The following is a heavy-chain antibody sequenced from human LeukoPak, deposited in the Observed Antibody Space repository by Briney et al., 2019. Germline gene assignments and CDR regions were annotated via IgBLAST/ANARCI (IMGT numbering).Heavy chain of an antibody. CDR2: FYYSGST. CDR1: GGSISTYY. CDR3: ARHYTILKYAMDV. Sequence: SETLSLTCTVSGGSISTYYWSWIRQPPGRGLEWIGYFYYSGSTEYNPSLRSRVTISVDTSKNQFSLKLSSVTAADTAVYYCARHYTILKYAMDVWGQGTTVTVSS. V-gene: IGHV4-59*08. J-gene: IGHJ6*02. D-gene: IGHD3-3*01.